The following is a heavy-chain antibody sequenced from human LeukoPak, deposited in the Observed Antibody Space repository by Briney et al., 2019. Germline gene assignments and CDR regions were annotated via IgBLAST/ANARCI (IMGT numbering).Heavy chain of an antibody. CDR1: GFTFSNYY. CDR3: ARARSNYPFGY. Sequence: GGSLRLSCAACGFTFSNYYMHWLRQAPGKGLVWVSRINSDGSSTSYADSVKGRITISRDNSKNTLYLQMNSLRAEDTAVYYCARARSNYPFGYWGQRALVTVSS. CDR2: INSDGSST. V-gene: IGHV3-74*01. D-gene: IGHD3-10*01. J-gene: IGHJ4*02.